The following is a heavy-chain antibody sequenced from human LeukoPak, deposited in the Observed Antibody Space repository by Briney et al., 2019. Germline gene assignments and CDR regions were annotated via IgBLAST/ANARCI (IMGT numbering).Heavy chain of an antibody. D-gene: IGHD4/OR15-4a*01. Sequence: SQTLSLTCTVSGGSITHYYWSWIRQPPGKGLEWIGYISYSATTNYNPSLKSRVTISIDASKNQFSLNLTSLTAADTAVYYCARGVPFDPWGQGTQVTVSS. CDR2: ISYSATT. V-gene: IGHV4-59*01. CDR3: ARGVPFDP. J-gene: IGHJ5*02. CDR1: GGSITHYY.